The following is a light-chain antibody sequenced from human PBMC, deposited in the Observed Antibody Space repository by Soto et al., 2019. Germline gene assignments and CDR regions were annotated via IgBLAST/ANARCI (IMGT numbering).Light chain of an antibody. CDR3: QQSYTTPWT. CDR1: QTISTS. CDR2: TAS. J-gene: IGKJ1*01. V-gene: IGKV1-39*01. Sequence: DIQMTQSPSSLSASVGDRVTITCRASQTISTSINWYQQKPGTVPRLVIYTASKLQAGVPSRFSGSGSGTDFTLTISSLQPEDFSTYYCQQSYTTPWTFGRGTKVEIK.